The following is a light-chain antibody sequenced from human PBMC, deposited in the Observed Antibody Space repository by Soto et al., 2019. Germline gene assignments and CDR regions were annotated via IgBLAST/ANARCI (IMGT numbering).Light chain of an antibody. V-gene: IGLV2-14*01. CDR2: DVS. Sequence: QSALTRPASVSGSPGQSIAISCTGTSSDDGGYSYVSWYQQQPGKAPKLVISDVSNRPSGVSDRFSGSKSGNTASLTISGLQTEDEADYYCASYTTSSTYVFGTGTKVTVL. CDR1: SSDDGGYSY. J-gene: IGLJ1*01. CDR3: ASYTTSSTYV.